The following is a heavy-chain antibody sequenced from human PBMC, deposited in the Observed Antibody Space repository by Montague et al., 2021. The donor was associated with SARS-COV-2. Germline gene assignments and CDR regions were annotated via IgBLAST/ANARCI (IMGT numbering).Heavy chain of an antibody. D-gene: IGHD3-9*01. CDR1: GGSISSGSYY. CDR3: ARDFGGDFDWSGYYYYYGMDV. J-gene: IGHJ6*02. CDR2: IYTSGST. V-gene: IGHV4-61*02. Sequence: TLSLTCTVSGGSISSGSYYWSWIRQPAGKGLEWIGRIYTSGSTNYNPSLKSRVTISVDTSKNQFSLKLSSVTAADTAVYYCARDFGGDFDWSGYYYYYGMDVWSQGTTVTVSS.